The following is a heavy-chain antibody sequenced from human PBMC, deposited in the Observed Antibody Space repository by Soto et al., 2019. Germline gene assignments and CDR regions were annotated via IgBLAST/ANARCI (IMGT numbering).Heavy chain of an antibody. J-gene: IGHJ6*02. CDR3: ARQSEYYYASGRAAPLYGMDV. D-gene: IGHD3-10*01. CDR2: VYYSGST. Sequence: SETLSLTCTVSGGSISSISSYWGWIRQPPGKGLEWIGNVYYSGSTYSNPSLKSRLTISADTSKNQFSLRLSSVTAADTAVYFCARQSEYYYASGRAAPLYGMDVWGQGTTVTVSS. CDR1: GGSISSISSY. V-gene: IGHV4-39*01.